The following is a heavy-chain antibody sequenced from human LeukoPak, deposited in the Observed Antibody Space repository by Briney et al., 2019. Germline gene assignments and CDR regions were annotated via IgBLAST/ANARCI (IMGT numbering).Heavy chain of an antibody. CDR2: IYPGDSDT. CDR1: GYSLTSYW. D-gene: IGHD6-19*01. CDR3: ARGTGYSSGWYYFDY. Sequence: GESLKISCKGSGYSLTSYWIGWVRQMPGKGLEWMGIIYPGDSDTRYSPSFQGQVTISADKSISTAYLQWSSLKASDTAMYYCARGTGYSSGWYYFDYWGQGTLVTVSS. V-gene: IGHV5-51*01. J-gene: IGHJ4*02.